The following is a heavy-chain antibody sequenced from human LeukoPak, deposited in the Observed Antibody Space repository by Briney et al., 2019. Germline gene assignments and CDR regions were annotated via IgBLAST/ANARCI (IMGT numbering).Heavy chain of an antibody. J-gene: IGHJ4*02. CDR3: AKGAYCGGDCYPHFDY. CDR1: GFTFRDYQ. Sequence: TGGSLRLSCEGSGFTFRDYQISWIRQAPGKGLEWISYIHSNPKTIYYADSAKGRFTISRDNSKNTLYLQMNSLRAEDTAVYYCAKGAYCGGDCYPHFDYWGQGTLVTVSS. V-gene: IGHV3-11*01. CDR2: IHSNPKTI. D-gene: IGHD2-21*02.